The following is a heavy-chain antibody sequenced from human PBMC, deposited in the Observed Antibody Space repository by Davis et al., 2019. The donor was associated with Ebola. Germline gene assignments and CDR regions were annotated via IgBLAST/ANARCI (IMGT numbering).Heavy chain of an antibody. J-gene: IGHJ6*03. CDR1: GGSVSSGSYY. Sequence: MPGGSLRLSCTVSGGSVSSGSYYWSWIRQPPGKGLEWIGFSHYSGSGNYNPSLESRVTISVDTSNNQFSLKVSSVTAADTAVYYCASEGYSSGWSLPAGYYMDVWGKVTTVTVSS. CDR3: ASEGYSSGWSLPAGYYMDV. V-gene: IGHV4-61*01. D-gene: IGHD6-19*01. CDR2: SHYSGSG.